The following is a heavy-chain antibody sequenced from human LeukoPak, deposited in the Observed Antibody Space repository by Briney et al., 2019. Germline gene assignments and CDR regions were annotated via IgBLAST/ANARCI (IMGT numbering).Heavy chain of an antibody. V-gene: IGHV1-69*13. CDR2: IIPIFGTA. CDR1: GGTFSSYA. Sequence: GASVKVSCKASGGTFSSYAISWVRQAPGQGLEWMGGIIPIFGTANYAQKFQGRVTITADESTSTAYMELSSLRSEDTAVYYCARAAELLWFGELAGHDAFDIWGQGTMVTVSS. CDR3: ARAAELLWFGELAGHDAFDI. D-gene: IGHD3-10*01. J-gene: IGHJ3*02.